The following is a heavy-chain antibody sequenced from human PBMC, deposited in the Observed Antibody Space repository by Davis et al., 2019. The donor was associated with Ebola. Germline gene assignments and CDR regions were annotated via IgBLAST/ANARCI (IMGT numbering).Heavy chain of an antibody. V-gene: IGHV1-2*06. CDR3: ARHGGLRHFELDS. J-gene: IGHJ4*02. D-gene: IGHD3-9*01. Sequence: AASVKVSCKASGYTFTGYYMHWVRQAPGQGLEWMGRINPNSGGTNYAQKFQGRVTMTRENSMSTAYMELRSLRSEDTAVYFCARHGGLRHFELDSWGQGTLVTVSS. CDR2: INPNSGGT. CDR1: GYTFTGYY.